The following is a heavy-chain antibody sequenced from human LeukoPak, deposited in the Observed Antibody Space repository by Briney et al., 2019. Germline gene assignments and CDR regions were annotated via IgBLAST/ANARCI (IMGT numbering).Heavy chain of an antibody. Sequence: GGSLRLSCAASGFTFSSYAMSWVRQAPGKGLEWVSAISGSGGSTYYADSVKGRFTISRDNSKNTLYLQMNSLSAEDTASYYCARVGSSGYFDHWGQGALVTVSS. CDR3: ARVGSSGYFDH. J-gene: IGHJ4*02. CDR2: ISGSGGST. D-gene: IGHD3-22*01. V-gene: IGHV3-23*01. CDR1: GFTFSSYA.